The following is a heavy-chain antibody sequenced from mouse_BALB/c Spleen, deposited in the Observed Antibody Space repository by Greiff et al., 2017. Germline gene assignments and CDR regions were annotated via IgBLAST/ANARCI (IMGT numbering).Heavy chain of an antibody. J-gene: IGHJ2*01. CDR1: GFTFSSFG. Sequence: EVQLVESGGGLVQPGGSRKLSCAASGFTFSSFGMHWVRQAPEKGLEWVAYISSGSSTIYYADTVKGRFTISRDNPKNTLFLQMTSLRSEDTAMYYCAREGGLRDFDYWGQGTTLTVSS. CDR2: ISSGSSTI. CDR3: AREGGLRDFDY. V-gene: IGHV5-17*02. D-gene: IGHD2-2*01.